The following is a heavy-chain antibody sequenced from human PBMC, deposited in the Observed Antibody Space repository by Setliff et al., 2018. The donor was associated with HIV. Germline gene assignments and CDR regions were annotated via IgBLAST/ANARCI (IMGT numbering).Heavy chain of an antibody. CDR1: GYSISTAYY. CDR3: ARDLHANFHVIEI. V-gene: IGHV4-38-2*02. CDR2: VYHSGTT. Sequence: TSETLSLTCAVSGYSISTAYYWGWIRQPPGKGLEWIGSVYHSGTTYYNPSLKSRVTISVDMSNNQFSLKMNSVTAADTAVYFCARDLHANFHVIEIWGPGTMVTVSS. J-gene: IGHJ3*02. D-gene: IGHD3-16*02.